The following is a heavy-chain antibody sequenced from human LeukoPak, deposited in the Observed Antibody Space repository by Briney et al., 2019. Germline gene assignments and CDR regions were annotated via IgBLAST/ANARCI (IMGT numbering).Heavy chain of an antibody. V-gene: IGHV3-23*01. D-gene: IGHD3-22*01. Sequence: GGSLRLSCAASGFTFSSYAMSWVRQAPGKGLEWVSAISGSGGSTYYADSVKGRFTISRDNSKNTLYLQMNSLRAEDTAVYYCAKVRVGYYDRSGYLAYWGQGTLVTVSS. CDR3: AKVRVGYYDRSGYLAY. CDR2: ISGSGGST. CDR1: GFTFSSYA. J-gene: IGHJ4*02.